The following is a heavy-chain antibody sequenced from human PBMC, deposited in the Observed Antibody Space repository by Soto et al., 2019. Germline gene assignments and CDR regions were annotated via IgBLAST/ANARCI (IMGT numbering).Heavy chain of an antibody. CDR2: IYWNDDK. CDR3: AHTGPPLVEQYYYYYYGMDV. V-gene: IGHV2-5*01. D-gene: IGHD6-6*01. J-gene: IGHJ6*02. CDR1: GFSLSTSGVG. Sequence: QITLKESGPTLVKPTQTLTLTCTFSGFSLSTSGVGVGWIRQPPGKALEWLALIYWNDDKRYSPSLKSRLTITKDTSKNQEVLTMTNMDPVDTATYYCAHTGPPLVEQYYYYYYGMDVWGQGTTVTVSS.